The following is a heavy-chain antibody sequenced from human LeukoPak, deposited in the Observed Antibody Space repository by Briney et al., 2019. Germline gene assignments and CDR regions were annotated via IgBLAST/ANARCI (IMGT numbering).Heavy chain of an antibody. CDR3: ARDIAVARGYYYYGMDV. Sequence: KPGGSLRLSCAASGFTFSDYYMSWIRQAPGKGLEWVSYISSSGSTIYYADSVKGRFTISRDNAKNSLYLQMNSLRAEDTAVYYCARDIAVARGYYYYGMDVWGKGTTVTVSS. CDR1: GFTFSDYY. CDR2: ISSSGSTI. J-gene: IGHJ6*04. V-gene: IGHV3-11*01. D-gene: IGHD6-19*01.